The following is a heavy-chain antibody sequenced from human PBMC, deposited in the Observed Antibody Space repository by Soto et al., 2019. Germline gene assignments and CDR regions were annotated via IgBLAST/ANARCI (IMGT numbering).Heavy chain of an antibody. Sequence: VQLQESGPRLVKPSQTLSLTCTVSGDPISGGDYFWSWIRQSPGKGLEWIGNIYYSGTSNYNPSLKSRGTMSVDTYKNHFSLNVTSLKAEDTAVYYCARGDFVQGIPGCFFDPWGQGTLVTVSS. J-gene: IGHJ5*02. CDR1: GDPISGGDYF. CDR2: IYYSGTS. CDR3: ARGDFVQGIPGCFFDP. D-gene: IGHD3-16*01. V-gene: IGHV4-30-4*01.